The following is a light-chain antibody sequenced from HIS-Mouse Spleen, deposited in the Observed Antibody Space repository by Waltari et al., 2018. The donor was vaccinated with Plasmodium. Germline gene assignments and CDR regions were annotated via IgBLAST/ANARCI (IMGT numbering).Light chain of an antibody. CDR3: CSYAGSYTWV. V-gene: IGLV2-11*01. J-gene: IGLJ2*01. CDR2: DVS. CDR1: SSDVGGYNY. Sequence: QSALTQPRSVSGSPGQSVTISCTGTSSDVGGYNYVSWYQQLPGKTPKLMIYDVSKRPAGVPERVSGSKAGNTASLTSSGLQAEDEADYYCCSYAGSYTWVFGGGTKLTVL.